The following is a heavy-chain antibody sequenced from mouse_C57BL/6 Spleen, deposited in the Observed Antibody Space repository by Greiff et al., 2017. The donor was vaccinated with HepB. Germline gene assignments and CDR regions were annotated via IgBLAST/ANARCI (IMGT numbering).Heavy chain of an antibody. CDR3: ARQGSNWDWYFDV. V-gene: IGHV5-6*01. J-gene: IGHJ1*03. CDR2: ISSGGSYT. CDR1: GFTFSSYG. Sequence: EVKLMESGGDLVKPGGSLKLSCAASGFTFSSYGMSWVRQTPDKRLEWVATISSGGSYTYYPDSVKGRFTISRDNAKNTLYLQMSSLKSEDTAMYYCARQGSNWDWYFDVWGTGTTVTVSS. D-gene: IGHD4-1*01.